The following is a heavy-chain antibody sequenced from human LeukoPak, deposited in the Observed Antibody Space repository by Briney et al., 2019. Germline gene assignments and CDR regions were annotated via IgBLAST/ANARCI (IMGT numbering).Heavy chain of an antibody. CDR2: IYYSGST. Sequence: SETLSLTCTVSGGSISSGGYYWSWIRQHPGKGLEWIGYIYYSGSTYYNPSLKSRVTISVDTSKNQFSLKLSSVTAADTAVYYCARSLEDLWLTIWDAFDIWGQGTMVTVSS. CDR1: GGSISSGGYY. V-gene: IGHV4-31*03. D-gene: IGHD5-18*01. J-gene: IGHJ3*02. CDR3: ARSLEDLWLTIWDAFDI.